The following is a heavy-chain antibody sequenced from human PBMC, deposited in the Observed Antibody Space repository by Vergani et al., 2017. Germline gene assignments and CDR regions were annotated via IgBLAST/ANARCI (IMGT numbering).Heavy chain of an antibody. Sequence: QVQLVQSGAEVKKPGASVKVSCKASGYTFTSYGISWVRQAPGQGLEWMGWISAYNGNTNYAQKLQGRVTMTTDTSTSTAYMELRSLRSDDTAVYYCARDTFHFDSENYDDVFDSWGQGTMVIVSS. CDR3: ARDTFHFDSENYDDVFDS. V-gene: IGHV1-18*01. D-gene: IGHD3-16*01. J-gene: IGHJ3*02. CDR2: ISAYNGNT. CDR1: GYTFTSYG.